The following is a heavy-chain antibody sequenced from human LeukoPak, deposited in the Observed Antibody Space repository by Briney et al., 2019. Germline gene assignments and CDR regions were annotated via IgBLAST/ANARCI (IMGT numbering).Heavy chain of an antibody. J-gene: IGHJ4*02. D-gene: IGHD6-19*01. CDR3: ARATGSSGWYAVLGY. CDR2: INPSGGST. CDR1: GYAFTSYY. V-gene: IGHV1-46*01. Sequence: ASVKVSCKASGYAFTSYYMHWVRQAPGQGLEWMGIINPSGGSTGYAQKFQGRVTMTRDTSTSTVYMELSSLRSEDTAVYYCARATGSSGWYAVLGYWGQGTLVTVSS.